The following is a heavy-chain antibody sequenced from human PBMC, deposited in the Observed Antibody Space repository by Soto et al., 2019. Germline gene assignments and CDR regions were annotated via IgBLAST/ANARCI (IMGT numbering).Heavy chain of an antibody. CDR3: ARSTGYGDSYFDY. CDR2: MYSSGST. J-gene: IGHJ4*02. Sequence: QVQLRESGPGLVKPSETLSLTCTVSGGSITLYYWNWIRRSPGKGLEWIGYMYSSGSTNYRSSLKSRVTISGDTPKNQFSLRLRSVTAADTAVYFCARSTGYGDSYFDYWGQGALVTVSS. D-gene: IGHD4-17*01. CDR1: GGSITLYY. V-gene: IGHV4-59*01.